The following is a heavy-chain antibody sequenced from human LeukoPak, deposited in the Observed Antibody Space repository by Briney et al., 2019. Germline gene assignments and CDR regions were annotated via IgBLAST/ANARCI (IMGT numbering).Heavy chain of an antibody. J-gene: IGHJ4*02. D-gene: IGHD2-21*02. CDR2: ISGGGDIT. V-gene: IGHV3-23*01. CDR1: GFTFSASA. Sequence: RPGGSLRLSCAASGFTFSASAMHWVRQTPGKGLEWVSAISGGGDITYYADSVTGRFTISRDNSKDTLFLQMHSLRPGDTAVYYCVREDTPATANYWGQGTLVTVSS. CDR3: VREDTPATANY.